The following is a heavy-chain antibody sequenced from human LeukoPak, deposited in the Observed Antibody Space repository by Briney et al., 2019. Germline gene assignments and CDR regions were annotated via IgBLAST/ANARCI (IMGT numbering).Heavy chain of an antibody. J-gene: IGHJ4*02. V-gene: IGHV1-69*13. Sequence: SVKVSCKASGGTFSKYTISWVRQRPGQGLEWMGGITPLFGTANYAQKFQGRVTITADESASTAYMELSSLRSEDTAVYYCARGPPNWGYDYWGPGTLVTVSS. D-gene: IGHD7-27*01. CDR1: GGTFSKYT. CDR2: ITPLFGTA. CDR3: ARGPPNWGYDY.